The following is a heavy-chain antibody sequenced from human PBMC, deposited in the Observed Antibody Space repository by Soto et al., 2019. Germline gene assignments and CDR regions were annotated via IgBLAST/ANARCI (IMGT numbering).Heavy chain of an antibody. CDR2: IRGKANSYAT. D-gene: IGHD3-10*01. CDR3: ASQAASTLYYFDY. Sequence: EVQLVESGGGLVQPGGSLKLSCAASGFTFTGSTIHWVRQASGKGLEWVGRIRGKANSYATAYAASVRGRFTISSHHSKNTAYLQTDSLKPEATAVFYCASQAASTLYYFDYWGQGTLVTVSS. V-gene: IGHV3-73*02. CDR1: GFTFTGST. J-gene: IGHJ4*02.